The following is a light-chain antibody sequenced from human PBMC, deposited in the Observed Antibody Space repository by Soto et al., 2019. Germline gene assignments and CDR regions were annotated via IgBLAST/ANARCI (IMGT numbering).Light chain of an antibody. J-gene: IGKJ1*01. CDR3: QRYNNWPPWT. Sequence: ILRTQSPATLSVSPGERATLSCRASQRVSNNLAWYQQKPCQAPRLLIYDASTRATGIPARFSGSGSGTELTLTISGLQSADFAVYYCQRYNNWPPWTFGQGTKVEIK. CDR1: QRVSNN. V-gene: IGKV3-15*01. CDR2: DAS.